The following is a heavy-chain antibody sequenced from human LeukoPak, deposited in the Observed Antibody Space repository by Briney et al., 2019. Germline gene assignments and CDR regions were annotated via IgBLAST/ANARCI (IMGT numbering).Heavy chain of an antibody. Sequence: GSVKVSCNASGCTFTCYYMHWVRQAPGQGREWMGWINPNSGGTNYAQKFQGRVTMTRGTSISTAYMELSRLRSDDTAVYYCARGFVVVPAAIDFDYWGQGTLVTVSS. CDR1: GCTFTCYY. V-gene: IGHV1-2*02. CDR3: ARGFVVVPAAIDFDY. J-gene: IGHJ4*02. D-gene: IGHD2-2*01. CDR2: INPNSGGT.